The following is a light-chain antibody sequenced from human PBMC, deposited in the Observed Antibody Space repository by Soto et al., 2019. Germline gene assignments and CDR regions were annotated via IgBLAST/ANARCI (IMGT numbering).Light chain of an antibody. J-gene: IGKJ4*01. V-gene: IGKV3-15*01. Sequence: EIVMTQSPATLSVSPGERATLSCRASQSVNSNLAWYQQKPGQAPRILIYGASTRATAIPARFSGSGSGTEFTLTISSLQSEDFAFYYCQQYNDWPRTFAGGTKVYIK. CDR3: QQYNDWPRT. CDR1: QSVNSN. CDR2: GAS.